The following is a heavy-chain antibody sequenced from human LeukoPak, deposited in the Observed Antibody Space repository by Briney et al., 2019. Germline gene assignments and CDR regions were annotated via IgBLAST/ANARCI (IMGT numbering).Heavy chain of an antibody. CDR3: ARVDYSRSGDAFDI. CDR1: GGSISSYY. Sequence: TSETLSLTCTVSGGSISSYYWSWIRQSPGMGLEWIGYIYHNGNTNYNPSLKSRVTMSVDTSKNQFSLKLSSVTAADTAVYYCARVDYSRSGDAFDIWGQGTMVTVSS. J-gene: IGHJ3*02. D-gene: IGHD4-11*01. CDR2: IYHNGNT. V-gene: IGHV4-59*12.